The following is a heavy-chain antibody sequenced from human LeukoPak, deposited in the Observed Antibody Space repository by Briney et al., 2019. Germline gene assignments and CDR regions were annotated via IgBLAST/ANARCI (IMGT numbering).Heavy chain of an antibody. D-gene: IGHD3/OR15-3a*01. CDR3: ARDRAATQDWVEFDP. V-gene: IGHV3-66*03. CDR2: IRGSGET. Sequence: GRTLSLSCALSGLSVSSYYMKWVRSAPGKGLEKVSLIRGSGETFYADSVKGRFTISRDDSKNTVYLQMNSLRVEDTAEYFCARDRAATQDWVEFDPWGQGTLVTVSS. CDR1: GLSVSSYY. J-gene: IGHJ5*02.